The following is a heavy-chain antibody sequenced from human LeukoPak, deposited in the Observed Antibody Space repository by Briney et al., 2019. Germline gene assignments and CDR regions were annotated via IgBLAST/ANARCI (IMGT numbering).Heavy chain of an antibody. J-gene: IGHJ6*03. CDR3: ARSPAGANYYLDV. D-gene: IGHD1-14*01. CDR2: INSNSSYI. CDR1: GFTFSSYS. V-gene: IGHV3-21*01. Sequence: GGSLRLSCAASGFTFSSYSMNWVRQAPGKGLEWVSSINSNSSYIYYTDSLKGRFTISRDNAKNSLFLQMNSLRAEDTAVNYCARSPAGANYYLDVWGKGTTVTISS.